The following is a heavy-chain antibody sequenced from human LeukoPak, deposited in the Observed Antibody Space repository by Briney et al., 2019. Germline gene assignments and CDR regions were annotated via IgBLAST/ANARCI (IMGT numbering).Heavy chain of an antibody. CDR1: GGSISSYY. D-gene: IGHD3-22*01. CDR3: ARVTGYMIEDYFDY. V-gene: IGHV4-59*01. Sequence: SETLSLTCTVSGGSISSYYWSWIRQPPGKGLEWIGYIYFSGSTNYNPSLKSRVTISVDTSKNQFSLKLRSVTAADTAVYYCARVTGYMIEDYFDYWGQGTLVTVSS. J-gene: IGHJ4*02. CDR2: IYFSGST.